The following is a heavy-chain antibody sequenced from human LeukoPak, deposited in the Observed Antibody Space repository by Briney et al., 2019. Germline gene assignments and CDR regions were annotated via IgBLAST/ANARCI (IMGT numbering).Heavy chain of an antibody. V-gene: IGHV3-23*01. CDR3: AKEAAYYDFWSGYFNWFDP. J-gene: IGHJ5*02. D-gene: IGHD3-3*01. CDR1: GFTFSSYA. CDR2: ISGSGGST. Sequence: PGGSLRLSCAASGFTFSSYAMSWVRQAPGKGLEWVSAISGSGGSTYYADSVKGRFTISRDNSKNTLYLQMNSLRAEDTAVYYCAKEAAYYDFWSGYFNWFDPWGQGTLVTVSS.